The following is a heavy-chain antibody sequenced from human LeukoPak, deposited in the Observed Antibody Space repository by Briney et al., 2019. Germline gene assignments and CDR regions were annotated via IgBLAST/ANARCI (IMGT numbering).Heavy chain of an antibody. D-gene: IGHD3-10*01. Sequence: PSETLSLTCTVSGGSISSSPYYWAWVRQPPGKGPEWIGSLYYTGHTYYNPSLQSRVIISVDTSKNQFSLKLVSVSAADTAVYYCARVGEEYYGSGSLEFWGQGTLVTVSS. J-gene: IGHJ4*02. CDR1: GGSISSSPYY. CDR3: ARVGEEYYGSGSLEF. CDR2: LYYTGHT. V-gene: IGHV4-39*07.